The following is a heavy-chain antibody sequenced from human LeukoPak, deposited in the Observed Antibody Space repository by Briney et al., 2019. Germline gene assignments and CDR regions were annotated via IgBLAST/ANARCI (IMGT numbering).Heavy chain of an antibody. CDR1: GGSFSGYY. CDR2: INHSGST. CDR3: ARGRAESRKIITILGVVPGIIFDP. J-gene: IGHJ5*02. V-gene: IGHV4-34*01. Sequence: PSETLSLTCAVYGGSFSGYYWSWIRQPPGKGLEWIGEINHSGSTNYNPSLKSRVTISVDTSKNQFSLKLSSVTAADTAVYYCARGRAESRKIITILGVVPGIIFDPWGQGTLVTVSS. D-gene: IGHD3-3*01.